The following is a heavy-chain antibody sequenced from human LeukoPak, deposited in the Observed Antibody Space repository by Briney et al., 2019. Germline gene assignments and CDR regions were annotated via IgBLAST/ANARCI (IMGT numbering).Heavy chain of an antibody. CDR1: GGSISSGDYY. J-gene: IGHJ5*02. CDR2: IYCSGST. Sequence: PSQTLSLTCTVSGGSISSGDYYWSWIRQPPGKGLEWIGYIYCSGSTYYNPSLKSRVTLSVDTSKNQFSLKLSSVTAADTAVYYCARSRIVVVPAAMELNWFDPWGQGTLVTVSS. V-gene: IGHV4-30-4*08. CDR3: ARSRIVVVPAAMELNWFDP. D-gene: IGHD2-2*01.